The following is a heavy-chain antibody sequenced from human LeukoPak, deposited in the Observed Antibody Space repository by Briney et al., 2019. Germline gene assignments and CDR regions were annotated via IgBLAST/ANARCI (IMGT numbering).Heavy chain of an antibody. V-gene: IGHV3-33*01. CDR3: ARGATGTTDY. D-gene: IGHD1-1*01. Sequence: GGSPRLSCAASGFTFSTYGMHWVRQAPGKGLEWVAVIWYDGTYKYYADSVKGRLTISRDNSKNTLYLLMNSLRAEDTAVYYCARGATGTTDYWGQGTLVTVSS. CDR1: GFTFSTYG. J-gene: IGHJ4*02. CDR2: IWYDGTYK.